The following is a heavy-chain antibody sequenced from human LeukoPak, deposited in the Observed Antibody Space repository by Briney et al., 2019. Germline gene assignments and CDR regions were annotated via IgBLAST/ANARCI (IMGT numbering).Heavy chain of an antibody. CDR1: GFTFSNAW. CDR3: TTEADNIAVAPTPSDY. CDR2: IKSKTDGGTT. D-gene: IGHD6-19*01. Sequence: PGGSLRLSCAASGFTFSNAWMSWVRQAPGKGLEWVGRIKSKTDGGTTDYAAPVKGRFTISRDDSKNTLYLQMNSLKTEDTAVYYCTTEADNIAVAPTPSDYWGQGTLVTVSS. V-gene: IGHV3-15*01. J-gene: IGHJ4*02.